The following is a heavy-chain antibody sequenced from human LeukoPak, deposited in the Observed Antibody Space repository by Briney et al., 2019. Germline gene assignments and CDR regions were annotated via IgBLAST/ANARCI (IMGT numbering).Heavy chain of an antibody. J-gene: IGHJ4*02. D-gene: IGHD5-18*01. V-gene: IGHV4-59*01. CDR1: GGSISSYY. CDR2: IYYSGST. Sequence: SETLSLTCTVSGGSISSYYWSWIRQPPGKGLEWIGYIYYSGSTNYNPSLKSRVTISVDTSKNQFSLKLSSVTAADTAVYYCVRGHVDTAMVLGYWGQGTLVTVSS. CDR3: VRGHVDTAMVLGY.